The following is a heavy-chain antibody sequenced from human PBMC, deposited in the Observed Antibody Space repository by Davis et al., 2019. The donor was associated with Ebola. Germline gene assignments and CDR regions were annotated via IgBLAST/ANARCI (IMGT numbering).Heavy chain of an antibody. D-gene: IGHD2-8*02. V-gene: IGHV1-46*01. CDR1: GYTFTSYY. J-gene: IGHJ6*02. CDR2: INPSGGST. CDR3: ARVEIYCTGGVCYTGYYYGMDV. Sequence: ASVKVSCKASGYTFTSYYMHWVRQAPGQGLEWMGIINPSGGSTSYAQKFQGRVTMTRDTSTSTVYMELSSLRSEDTAVYYCARVEIYCTGGVCYTGYYYGMDVWGQGTTVTVSS.